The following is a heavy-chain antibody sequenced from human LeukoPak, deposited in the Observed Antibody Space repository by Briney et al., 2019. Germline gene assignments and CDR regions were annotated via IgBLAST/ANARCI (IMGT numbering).Heavy chain of an antibody. CDR1: GITFSNYA. Sequence: GGSLRLSCVASGITFSNYAVSWVRQAPEKGLDWVSVISGSAHKIRYADSVKGRFTISRDDSENIVYLQMNNLRAEDTAVYYCAGRVTGYSSGYVYWGQGTLVTVSS. CDR3: AGRVTGYSSGYVY. D-gene: IGHD5-18*01. V-gene: IGHV3-23*01. CDR2: ISGSAHKI. J-gene: IGHJ4*02.